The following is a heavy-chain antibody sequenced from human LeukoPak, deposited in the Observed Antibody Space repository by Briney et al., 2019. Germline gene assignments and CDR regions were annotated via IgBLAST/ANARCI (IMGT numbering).Heavy chain of an antibody. Sequence: SVKVSCKASGGTFSSYAISWVRQAPGQGLEWMGGIIPIFGTANYAQKLQGRVTITTDESTSTAYMELSSLKSEDTAVYYCARVTSGITGTRGAPGRYYYMDVWGKGTTVTVSS. CDR1: GGTFSSYA. J-gene: IGHJ6*03. V-gene: IGHV1-69*05. CDR3: ARVTSGITGTRGAPGRYYYMDV. CDR2: IIPIFGTA. D-gene: IGHD1-7*01.